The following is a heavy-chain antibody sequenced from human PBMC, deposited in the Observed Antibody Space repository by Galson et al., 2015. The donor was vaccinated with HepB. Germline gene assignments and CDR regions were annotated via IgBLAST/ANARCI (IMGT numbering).Heavy chain of an antibody. D-gene: IGHD3-22*01. J-gene: IGHJ4*02. Sequence: LRLSCAASGFTFSSYWMSWVRQAPGKGLEWVANIKQDGSEKYYVDSVKGRFTISRDNAKNSLYLQMNSLRAEDTAVYYCARDWYYYDSSGYYGYYFDYWGQGTLVTVSS. CDR2: IKQDGSEK. CDR3: ARDWYYYDSSGYYGYYFDY. CDR1: GFTFSSYW. V-gene: IGHV3-7*01.